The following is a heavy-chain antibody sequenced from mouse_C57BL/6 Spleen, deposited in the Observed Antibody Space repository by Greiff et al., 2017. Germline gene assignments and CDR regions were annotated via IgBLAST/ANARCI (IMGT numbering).Heavy chain of an antibody. V-gene: IGHV1-59*01. J-gene: IGHJ2*01. CDR1: GYTFTSYW. Sequence: QVQLQQPGAELVRPGTSVKLSCKASGYTFTSYWMHWVKQRPGQGLEWIGVIDPSDSYTNYNQKFKGKATLTVDTSSSTAYMQLSSLTAEDSAVYYCARGTTGPGYFDYWGQGTTLTVSS. D-gene: IGHD1-1*01. CDR2: IDPSDSYT. CDR3: ARGTTGPGYFDY.